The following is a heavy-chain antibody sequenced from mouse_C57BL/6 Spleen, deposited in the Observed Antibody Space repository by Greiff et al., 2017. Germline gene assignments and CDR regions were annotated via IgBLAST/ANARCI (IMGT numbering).Heavy chain of an antibody. Sequence: EVHLVESGAELVKPGASVKLSCTASGFNIKDYYMHWVKQRTEQGLEWIGRIDPENGDTKYAPKFQGKATITADTSSNTAYLQLSSLTSADTAVYYCASPEAGYGEFDVWGTGTTVTVSS. V-gene: IGHV14-2*01. J-gene: IGHJ1*03. CDR1: GFNIKDYY. CDR2: IDPENGDT. CDR3: ASPEAGYGEFDV. D-gene: IGHD1-1*01.